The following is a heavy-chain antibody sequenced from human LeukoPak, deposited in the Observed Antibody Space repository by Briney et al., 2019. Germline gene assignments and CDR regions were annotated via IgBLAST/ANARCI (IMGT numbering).Heavy chain of an antibody. J-gene: IGHJ5*02. V-gene: IGHV3-23*01. D-gene: IGHD1-1*01. CDR1: GFTFSDYD. Sequence: PGGSLRLSCSASGFTFSDYDMTWVRQAPGKGLEWVSSISYSGDGTKYADSVKGRCTISREDSKNTLYLQMNSLRAEDTAVYYCAKGDTPDNSYNYFAPWGQGTLVTVSS. CDR3: AKGDTPDNSYNYFAP. CDR2: ISYSGDGT.